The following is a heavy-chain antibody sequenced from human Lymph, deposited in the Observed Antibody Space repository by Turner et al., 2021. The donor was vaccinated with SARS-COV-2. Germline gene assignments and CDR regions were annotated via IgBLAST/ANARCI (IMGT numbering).Heavy chain of an antibody. V-gene: IGHV3-33*01. CDR1: GFTFSSYV. J-gene: IGHJ4*02. Sequence: VQLVDSGGGVVQPGRSLRLSCAASGFTFSSYVMHWVRRAPGKGLEWVAVIWYDGSNKYYADSVKGRFTISRDKSKNTLYLQMNSLRAEDTAVYYCARGLGSSWYSGGFDYWGQGTLVTVSS. CDR3: ARGLGSSWYSGGFDY. CDR2: IWYDGSNK. D-gene: IGHD6-13*01.